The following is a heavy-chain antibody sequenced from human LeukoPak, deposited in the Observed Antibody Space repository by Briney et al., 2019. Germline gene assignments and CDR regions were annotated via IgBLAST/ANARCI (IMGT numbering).Heavy chain of an antibody. Sequence: GASVKVSCKASGGTFSSYAISWVRQAPGQGLEWMGWISAYNGNTNYAQKLQGRVTMTTDTSTSTAYMELRSLRSDDTAVYYCARDGPNYGSGSHIFDPWGQGTLVTVSS. CDR1: GGTFSSYA. CDR3: ARDGPNYGSGSHIFDP. D-gene: IGHD3-10*01. CDR2: ISAYNGNT. J-gene: IGHJ5*02. V-gene: IGHV1-18*01.